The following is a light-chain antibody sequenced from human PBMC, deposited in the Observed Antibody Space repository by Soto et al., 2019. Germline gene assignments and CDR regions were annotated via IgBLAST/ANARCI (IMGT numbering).Light chain of an antibody. J-gene: IGLJ3*02. V-gene: IGLV1-47*01. CDR2: KTN. Sequence: QSVLPQPPAASGTPGQRVTISCFGSSPNIGSQFVYWYQQLPGAAPKLLIYKTNQRPPGVPDRFSGSKSGASASLAISGLRTEDEADYYCASLDDSLRWVFGGGTKLTVL. CDR1: SPNIGSQF. CDR3: ASLDDSLRWV.